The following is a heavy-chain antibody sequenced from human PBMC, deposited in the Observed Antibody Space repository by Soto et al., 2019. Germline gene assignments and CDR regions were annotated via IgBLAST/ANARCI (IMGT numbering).Heavy chain of an antibody. CDR1: GGSISSYY. Sequence: SETLSLTCTVSGGSISSYYWSWIRQPPGKGLEWIGYIYYSGSTNYNPSLKSRVTISVDTSKNQFSLKLSSVTAADTAVYYCAGDTAMGYYCYYGMDVWGQGTTVTVSS. CDR2: IYYSGST. D-gene: IGHD5-18*01. CDR3: AGDTAMGYYCYYGMDV. J-gene: IGHJ6*02. V-gene: IGHV4-59*01.